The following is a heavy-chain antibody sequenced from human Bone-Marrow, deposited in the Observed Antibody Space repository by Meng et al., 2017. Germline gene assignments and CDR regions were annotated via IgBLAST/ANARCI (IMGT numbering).Heavy chain of an antibody. D-gene: IGHD3-16*01. CDR3: AKARLWGDNWFDP. Sequence: QVQLQEWGAGLFKPSWTLSLTCAVYGGSFSGYYWSWIRQPQGKGLEWIGEINHSGSTNYNPSLKSRVTISVDTSKNQFSLKLSSVTAADTAVYYCAKARLWGDNWFDPWGQGTLVTVSS. J-gene: IGHJ5*02. CDR1: GGSFSGYY. CDR2: INHSGST. V-gene: IGHV4-34*01.